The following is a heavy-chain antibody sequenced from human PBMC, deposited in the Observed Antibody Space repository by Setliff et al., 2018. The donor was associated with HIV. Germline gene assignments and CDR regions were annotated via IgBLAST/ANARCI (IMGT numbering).Heavy chain of an antibody. V-gene: IGHV4-38-2*02. Sequence: SETLSLTCAVSGYSISSGYYWGWIRQPPGKGLEWIGSVFHSGSTYYNPSLKSRVTMSVDTSKNQFSLKLSSVTAADTAVYYCARDAERGYSYGYSYYMDVWGKGTTVTVSS. J-gene: IGHJ6*03. D-gene: IGHD5-18*01. CDR3: ARDAERGYSYGYSYYMDV. CDR1: GYSISSGYY. CDR2: VFHSGST.